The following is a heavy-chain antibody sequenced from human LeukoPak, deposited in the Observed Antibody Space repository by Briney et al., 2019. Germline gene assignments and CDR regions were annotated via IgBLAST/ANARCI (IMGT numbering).Heavy chain of an antibody. CDR2: ISYDGSNK. V-gene: IGHV3-30-3*01. CDR1: GFTFSTYA. CDR3: ARGLAYCGGDCYSGLGY. J-gene: IGHJ4*02. D-gene: IGHD2-21*02. Sequence: QPGRSLRLSCAASGFTFSTYAMHGVRQGPGKGLEWVAVISYDGSNKYYADSVKGRFTISRDNSKNTLYLQMNSLRAEDTAVYYCARGLAYCGGDCYSGLGYWGQGTLVTVSS.